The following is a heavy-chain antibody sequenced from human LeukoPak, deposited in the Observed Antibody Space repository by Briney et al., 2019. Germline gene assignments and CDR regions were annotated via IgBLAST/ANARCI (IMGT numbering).Heavy chain of an antibody. CDR1: GGSISSSSYY. CDR2: IYYSGST. V-gene: IGHV4-39*01. D-gene: IGHD1-26*01. J-gene: IGHJ4*02. CDR3: ARHSGSGSYLYYFDY. Sequence: PSETLSPTCTVSGGSISSSSYYWGWIRQPPGKGLEWIGSIYYSGSTYYNPSLKSRVTISVDTSKNQFSLKLSSVTAADTAVYYCARHSGSGSYLYYFDYWGQGTLVTVSS.